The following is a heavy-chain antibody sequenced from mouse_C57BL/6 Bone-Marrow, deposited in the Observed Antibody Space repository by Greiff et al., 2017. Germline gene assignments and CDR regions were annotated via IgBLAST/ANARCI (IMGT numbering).Heavy chain of an antibody. V-gene: IGHV1-61*01. D-gene: IGHD2-4*01. Sequence: QVQLQQPGAELVRPGSSVKLSCKASGYTFTSYWMDWVKQRPGQGLEWIGNIYPSDSETHYNQKFKGKATLTVDKSSNTAYMQRSSLTSEDSAVYYCARGDYDYSYARDYWGQGTSVTVSS. CDR1: GYTFTSYW. CDR3: ARGDYDYSYARDY. J-gene: IGHJ4*01. CDR2: IYPSDSET.